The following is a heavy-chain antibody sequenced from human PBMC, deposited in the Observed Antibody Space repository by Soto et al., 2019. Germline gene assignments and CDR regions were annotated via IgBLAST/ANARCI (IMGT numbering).Heavy chain of an antibody. J-gene: IGHJ6*02. CDR3: AKQGGATYYSYYGMDV. Sequence: GGSLRLSCAASGFTFSTYAMNWVRQAPGKGLEWVSAISGSGDNTYYADSVQGRFTISRDNSRNTLYLQMHSLRAEDTAIYYCAKQGGATYYSYYGMDVWGQGTTVTVSS. D-gene: IGHD3-16*01. CDR2: ISGSGDNT. V-gene: IGHV3-23*01. CDR1: GFTFSTYA.